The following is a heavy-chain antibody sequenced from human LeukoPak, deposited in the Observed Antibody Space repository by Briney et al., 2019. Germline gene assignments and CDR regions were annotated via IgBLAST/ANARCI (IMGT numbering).Heavy chain of an antibody. CDR1: GFTFSSYA. CDR2: ISYDGSNK. J-gene: IGHJ5*02. CDR3: AXXXXXXXXXYXLHAPNWFDP. V-gene: IGHV3-30-3*01. Sequence: GSLRLSCAASGFTFSSYAMHWVRQAPGKGLEWVAVISYDGSNKYYADSVKGRFTISRDNSKNTLYLQMNSLRAEDTAVYYCAXXXXXXXXXYXLHAPNWFDPWGQGTLVTVSS. D-gene: IGHD3-9*01.